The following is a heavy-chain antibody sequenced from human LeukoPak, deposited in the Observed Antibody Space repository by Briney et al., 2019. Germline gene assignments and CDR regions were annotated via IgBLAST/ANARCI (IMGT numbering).Heavy chain of an antibody. D-gene: IGHD2-21*01. CDR1: SGSVTNTNYF. J-gene: IGHJ4*02. Sequence: KPSETLSLTRTVSSGSVTNTNYFWGWVRQPPGKGLEWIGNIYYTGKTYYNPSLKTRVSISLDTSRNHFSLNLKSVTAADTAVYYCARHTGDLYSDLDYWGQGNLVTVSS. V-gene: IGHV4-39*01. CDR2: IYYTGKT. CDR3: ARHTGDLYSDLDY.